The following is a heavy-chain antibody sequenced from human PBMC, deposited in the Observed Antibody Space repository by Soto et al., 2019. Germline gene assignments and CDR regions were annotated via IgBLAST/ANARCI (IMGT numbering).Heavy chain of an antibody. J-gene: IGHJ3*02. Sequence: SVKVSCKASGFTFTSSAVQWVRQARGQRLEWIGWIVVGSGNTNYAQKFQERVTITRDMSTSTAYMELSSLRSEDTAVYYCAAAPSITIFGVVIFEDAFDIWGQGTMVTVSS. CDR1: GFTFTSSA. CDR3: AAAPSITIFGVVIFEDAFDI. D-gene: IGHD3-3*01. V-gene: IGHV1-58*01. CDR2: IVVGSGNT.